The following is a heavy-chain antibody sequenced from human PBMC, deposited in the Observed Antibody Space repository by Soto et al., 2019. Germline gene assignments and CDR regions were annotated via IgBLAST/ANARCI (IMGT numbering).Heavy chain of an antibody. CDR2: ISVTPGIT. Sequence: GGSLRLSCAASGFTMSTYSVTWVRQAPGKGLEWVSGISVTPGITFYADSVKGRFTISRDSSNNAVYLQMNSLRAEDTAMYFCSKWSGYGDLWGQGTLVTVSS. CDR1: GFTMSTYS. CDR3: SKWSGYGDL. D-gene: IGHD5-12*01. J-gene: IGHJ4*02. V-gene: IGHV3-23*01.